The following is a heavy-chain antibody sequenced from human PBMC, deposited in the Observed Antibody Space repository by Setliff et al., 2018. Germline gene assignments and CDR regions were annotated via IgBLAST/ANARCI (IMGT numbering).Heavy chain of an antibody. V-gene: IGHV3-11*04. J-gene: IGHJ4*02. Sequence: PGGSLRLSCAASGFTFSDYYMSWIRQAPGKGLEWVSYISSSGSTIYYADPVKGRCTISRDSAKNSLYLQMNSLRAEDTAVYYCARDREGSGWYRYYFDYWGQGTLVTVSS. CDR3: ARDREGSGWYRYYFDY. D-gene: IGHD6-19*01. CDR2: ISSSGSTI. CDR1: GFTFSDYY.